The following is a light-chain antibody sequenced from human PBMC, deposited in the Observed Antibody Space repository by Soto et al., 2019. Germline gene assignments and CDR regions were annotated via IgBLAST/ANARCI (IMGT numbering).Light chain of an antibody. J-gene: IGKJ4*01. Sequence: EIVMTQSPATLSVSPGERATVSCRASQSVSSNLAWYQQKPGQAPRLLIYGASTRATGIPARFSGSGSGTEFTLTISSLQSEDFATYYCQQSYSTPLTFGGGTKVDIK. CDR3: QQSYSTPLT. CDR1: QSVSSN. CDR2: GAS. V-gene: IGKV3-15*01.